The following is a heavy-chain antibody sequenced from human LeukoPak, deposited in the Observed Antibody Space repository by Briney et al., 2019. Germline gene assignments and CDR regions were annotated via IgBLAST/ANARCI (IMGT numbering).Heavy chain of an antibody. CDR1: GYTFTSYY. D-gene: IGHD1-26*01. V-gene: IGHV1-46*01. Sequence: GASVKVSCKASGYTFTSYYMHWVRQAPGQGLEWMGMINPSGGSTSYAQKFQGRVTMTRDTSTSTVYMELSSLRSEDTAMYYCAREGNRSSDSSASYPLDYWGQGTLVTVSS. J-gene: IGHJ4*02. CDR2: INPSGGST. CDR3: AREGNRSSDSSASYPLDY.